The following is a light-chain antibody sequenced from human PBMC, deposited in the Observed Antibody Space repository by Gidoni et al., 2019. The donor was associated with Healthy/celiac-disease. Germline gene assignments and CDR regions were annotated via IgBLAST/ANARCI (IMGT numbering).Light chain of an antibody. J-gene: IGKJ1*01. CDR2: LGS. V-gene: IGKV2-28*01. CDR3: MQALQTPRT. Sequence: DIVMTQSPLSLPVTPGEPASISCRSSHRLLHSNGYHYFDWYLQKPGQSPQLLIYLGSNRASGVPDRFSGSGSGTDFTLKISRVEAEDVGVYYCMQALQTPRTFGQGTKVEIK. CDR1: HRLLHSNGYHY.